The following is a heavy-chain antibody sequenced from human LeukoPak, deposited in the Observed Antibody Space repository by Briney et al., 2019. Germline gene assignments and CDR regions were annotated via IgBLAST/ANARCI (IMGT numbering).Heavy chain of an antibody. CDR3: AYIGYCSSTSCWGNFDY. CDR1: EFSVGSNY. Sequence: GGSLRLSCAASEFSVGSNYMTWVRQAPGKGLEWVSLIYSGGSTYYADSVKGRFTIPRDNSKNTLYLQMNSLRAEDTAVYYCAYIGYCSSTSCWGNFDYWGQGTLVTVSS. D-gene: IGHD2-2*01. V-gene: IGHV3-66*01. CDR2: IYSGGST. J-gene: IGHJ4*02.